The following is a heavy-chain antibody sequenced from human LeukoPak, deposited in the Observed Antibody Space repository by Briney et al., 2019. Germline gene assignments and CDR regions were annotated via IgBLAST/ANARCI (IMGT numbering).Heavy chain of an antibody. CDR3: ARSPFAVKYHFDY. CDR1: GDIYSIYS. CDR2: IIPMVGAA. Sequence: SVRVSCKASGDIYSIYSISWVRQAPGQGLEWMGGIIPMVGAAKYAQSFQGRVTITADESTHTAYMEISSLRSEDTAIYYCARSPFAVKYHFDYWGQGTLVTVSS. J-gene: IGHJ4*02. D-gene: IGHD4-17*01. V-gene: IGHV1-69*13.